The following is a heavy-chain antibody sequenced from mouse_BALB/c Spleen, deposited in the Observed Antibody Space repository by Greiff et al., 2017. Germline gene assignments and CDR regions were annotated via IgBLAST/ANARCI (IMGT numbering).Heavy chain of an antibody. Sequence: EVKLMESGGGLVKPGGSLKLSCAASGFTFSDYYMYWVRRTPEKRLEWVATISDGGSYTYYPDSVKGRFTISRDNAKNNLYLQMSSLKSEDTAMYYCARNGNDYGVPMDYWGQGTSVTVSS. J-gene: IGHJ4*01. V-gene: IGHV5-4*02. CDR3: ARNGNDYGVPMDY. CDR1: GFTFSDYY. CDR2: ISDGGSYT. D-gene: IGHD2-4*01.